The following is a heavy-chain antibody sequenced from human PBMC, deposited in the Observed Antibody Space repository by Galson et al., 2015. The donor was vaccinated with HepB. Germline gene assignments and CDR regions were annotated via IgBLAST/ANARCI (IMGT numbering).Heavy chain of an antibody. CDR3: ARMAYSSGYYWTEGYFDL. Sequence: PALVKPTQTLTLTCTFSGFSLSTSGMCVSWIRQPPGKALEWLARIDWDDDKYYSTSLKTRLTISKDTSKNQVVLTMTNMDPVDTATYYCARMAYSSGYYWTEGYFDLWGRGTLVTVSS. D-gene: IGHD3-22*01. CDR1: GFSLSTSGMC. V-gene: IGHV2-70*11. CDR2: IDWDDDK. J-gene: IGHJ2*01.